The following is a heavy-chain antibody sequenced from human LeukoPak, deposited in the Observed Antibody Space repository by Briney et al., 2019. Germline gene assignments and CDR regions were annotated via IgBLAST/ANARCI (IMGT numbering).Heavy chain of an antibody. CDR2: INHSGST. V-gene: IGHV4-34*01. J-gene: IGHJ4*02. Sequence: SETLSLTCAVYGGSFSGYYWSWIRQPPGKGLEWIGEINHSGSTNYNPSLKSRVTISVDTSKNQFSLKLSSVTAADTAVYYCANSRLLATAGTCWYWGQGTLVTVSS. D-gene: IGHD6-13*01. CDR1: GGSFSGYY. CDR3: ANSRLLATAGTCWY.